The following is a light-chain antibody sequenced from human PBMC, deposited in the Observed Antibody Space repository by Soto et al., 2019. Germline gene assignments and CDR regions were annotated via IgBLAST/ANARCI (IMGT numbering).Light chain of an antibody. CDR2: EVS. CDR3: SSYTSSSSLGVI. V-gene: IGLV2-14*01. J-gene: IGLJ2*01. Sequence: QSALTQPASVSGSPGQSITISCTGTSSDVGGYNYVSWYQQHPGKAPKLMIYEVSNRPSGVSNRFSGSKSGNTASLTISGLQSEDADDYDCSSYTSSSSLGVIFGGGTQVTGL. CDR1: SSDVGGYNY.